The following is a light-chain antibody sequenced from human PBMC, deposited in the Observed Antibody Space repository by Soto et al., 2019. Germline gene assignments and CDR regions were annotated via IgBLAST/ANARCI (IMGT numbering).Light chain of an antibody. Sequence: ELVFPQSPATMSLSPGERATLYFRSSESVSRNYIAWYQQKPGQATRPLIYRASSRATGIPDRFSGSGSGTDFTLNISRLEPEDFAVFYCQQYGSSPVTVAQGTRLEI. CDR2: RAS. CDR3: QQYGSSPVT. V-gene: IGKV3-20*01. J-gene: IGKJ5*01. CDR1: ESVSRNY.